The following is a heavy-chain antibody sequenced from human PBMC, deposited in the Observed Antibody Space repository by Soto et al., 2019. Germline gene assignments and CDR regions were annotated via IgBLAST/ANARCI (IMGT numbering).Heavy chain of an antibody. V-gene: IGHV4-34*01. Sequence: QVQLQQWGAGLLKPSETLSLTCAVYGGSFSGYYWSWIRQPPGKGLEWIGEINHSGSTNYNPSLKSRVTISVDTSKNQFSLTLSSVTAADTAVYYCARGEWFDPWGQGTLVTVSS. CDR1: GGSFSGYY. CDR2: INHSGST. CDR3: ARGEWFDP. J-gene: IGHJ5*02.